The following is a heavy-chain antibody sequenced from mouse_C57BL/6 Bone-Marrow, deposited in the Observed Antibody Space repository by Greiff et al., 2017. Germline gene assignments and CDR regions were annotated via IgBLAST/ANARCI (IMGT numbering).Heavy chain of an antibody. D-gene: IGHD2-3*01. Sequence: VHLVESGPGLVAPSQSLSITCTVSGFSLTSYGVDWVRQPPGKGLEWLGVIWGGGSTNYNSALMSRLSISKDNSKSQVFLKMNRLQTDDTAMYYCAKHSHYGYYRWYAMDYWGQGTSVTVSS. J-gene: IGHJ4*01. V-gene: IGHV2-9*01. CDR3: AKHSHYGYYRWYAMDY. CDR2: IWGGGST. CDR1: GFSLTSYG.